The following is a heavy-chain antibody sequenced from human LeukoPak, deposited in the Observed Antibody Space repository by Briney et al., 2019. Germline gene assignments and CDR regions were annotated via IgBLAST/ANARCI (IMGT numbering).Heavy chain of an antibody. D-gene: IGHD4-17*01. CDR2: ISAYNGNT. Sequence: ASVKVSCKASGYTFTSYGISWVRQAPGQGLEWMGWISAYNGNTNYAQKFQGRVTITADESTSTAYMELSSLRSEDTAVYYCARDPTGGDYRFWSYWGQGTLVTVSS. V-gene: IGHV1-18*01. CDR3: ARDPTGGDYRFWSY. J-gene: IGHJ4*02. CDR1: GYTFTSYG.